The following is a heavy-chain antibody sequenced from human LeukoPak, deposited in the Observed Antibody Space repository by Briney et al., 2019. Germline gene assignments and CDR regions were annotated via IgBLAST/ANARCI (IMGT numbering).Heavy chain of an antibody. Sequence: GSSVKVSCKASGGTFSSYAISWVRQAPGQGLEWMGRIIPILGIANYAQKFQGRVTITTDESTSTAYMELSSLRSEDTAVYYCASSLGDYYDSSGYYYGPFDYWGQGTLVTVSS. D-gene: IGHD3-22*01. CDR3: ASSLGDYYDSSGYYYGPFDY. CDR1: GGTFSSYA. V-gene: IGHV1-69*04. CDR2: IIPILGIA. J-gene: IGHJ4*02.